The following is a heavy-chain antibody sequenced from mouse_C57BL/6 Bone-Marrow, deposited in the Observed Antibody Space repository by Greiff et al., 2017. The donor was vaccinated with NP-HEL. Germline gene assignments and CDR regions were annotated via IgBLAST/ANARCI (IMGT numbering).Heavy chain of an antibody. Sequence: EVMLVESGGGLVKPGGSLKLSCAASGFTFSSYAMSWVRQTPETRLEWVATISDGGSYTYYPDNVKGRFTIARDNAKNNLYLKMSHLKSEDTAMYYCARGTYYGSSPDWYFDVWGTGTTVTVSS. CDR2: ISDGGSYT. D-gene: IGHD1-1*01. CDR1: GFTFSSYA. V-gene: IGHV5-4*03. J-gene: IGHJ1*03. CDR3: ARGTYYGSSPDWYFDV.